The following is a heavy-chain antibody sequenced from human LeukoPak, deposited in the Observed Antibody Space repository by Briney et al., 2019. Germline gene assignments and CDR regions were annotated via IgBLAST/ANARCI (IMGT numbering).Heavy chain of an antibody. CDR1: GFTFSSYG. CDR2: IWYDGNNK. V-gene: IGHV3-33*01. Sequence: GGSLRLSCAASGFTFSSYGMHWVRQAPGKGLERVAVIWYDGNNKYYADSVKGRFTISRDNSKNTLYLQMNSLRAEDTAVYYCARSTSSEYDIYHFDYWGQGTLVTVSS. CDR3: ARSTSSEYDIYHFDY. D-gene: IGHD3-9*01. J-gene: IGHJ4*02.